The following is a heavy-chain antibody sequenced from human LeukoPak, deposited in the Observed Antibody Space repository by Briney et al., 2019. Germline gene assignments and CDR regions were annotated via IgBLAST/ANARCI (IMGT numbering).Heavy chain of an antibody. D-gene: IGHD7-27*01. Sequence: ASVKVSRKTSGYPFTDYYMHWVRQAPGQGLEYMGWINANNGGTKYPQKFQGRVTMTRDTSISTAYMELSSLRSDDTAVYYCARLWGKYDGLDVWGQGTMVTVSS. CDR3: ARLWGKYDGLDV. J-gene: IGHJ3*01. CDR2: INANNGGT. V-gene: IGHV1-2*02. CDR1: GYPFTDYY.